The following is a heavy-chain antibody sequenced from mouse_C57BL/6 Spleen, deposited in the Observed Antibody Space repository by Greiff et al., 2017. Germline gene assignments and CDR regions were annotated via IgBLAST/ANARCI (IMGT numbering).Heavy chain of an antibody. CDR3: ARNSALYYFDY. CDR1: GFSLTSSG. J-gene: IGHJ2*01. Sequence: VQRVESGPGLVPPSQSLSITCTVSGFSLTSSGVHWVRQSPGKGLEWLGVIWSGGSTDYNAAFISRLSISKDNFKSQVYIKMNSLQANDTAIYYCARNSALYYFDYWGQGTTLTVSS. CDR2: IWSGGST. V-gene: IGHV2-2*02.